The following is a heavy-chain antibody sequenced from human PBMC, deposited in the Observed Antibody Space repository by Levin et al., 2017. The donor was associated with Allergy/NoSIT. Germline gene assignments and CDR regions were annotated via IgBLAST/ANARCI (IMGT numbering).Heavy chain of an antibody. Sequence: ASVKVSCKASGYTFISYGISWVRQAPGQGLEWMGWISAYNGNTNYAQKLQGRVTMTTDTSTTTAYMELRSLRSDDTAMYYCARERAPLGYCSGGSCYSDSENFQHWGQGTLVTVSS. V-gene: IGHV1-18*01. CDR3: ARERAPLGYCSGGSCYSDSENFQH. CDR2: ISAYNGNT. CDR1: GYTFISYG. J-gene: IGHJ1*01. D-gene: IGHD2-15*01.